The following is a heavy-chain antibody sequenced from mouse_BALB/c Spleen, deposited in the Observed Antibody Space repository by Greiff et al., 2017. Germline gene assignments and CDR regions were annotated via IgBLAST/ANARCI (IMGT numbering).Heavy chain of an antibody. D-gene: IGHD1-1*01. Sequence: QVQLQQPGAELVKPGASVKLSCKASGYTFTSYWMHWVKQRPGQGLEWIGEINPSNGRTNYNEKFKSKATLTVDKSTSTACMQLSSLTSEDSAVYYCAREYGSSYEYAMDYWGQGTSVTVSS. CDR3: AREYGSSYEYAMDY. CDR2: INPSNGRT. J-gene: IGHJ4*01. CDR1: GYTFTSYW. V-gene: IGHV1S81*02.